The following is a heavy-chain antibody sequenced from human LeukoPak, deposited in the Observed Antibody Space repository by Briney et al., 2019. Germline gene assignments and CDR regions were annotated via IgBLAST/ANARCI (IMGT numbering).Heavy chain of an antibody. CDR2: IYYSGST. CDR1: GGSISTYY. J-gene: IGHJ6*04. V-gene: IGHV4-59*01. CDR3: ARAGCSGGSCYSPSAYGMDV. D-gene: IGHD2-15*01. Sequence: SETLSLTCTVSGGSISTYYWSWIRQPPGKGLEWIGYIYYSGSTNYNPSLKSRVTISVDTSKNQFSLKLSSVTVADTAVYYCARAGCSGGSCYSPSAYGMDVWGKGTTVTVSS.